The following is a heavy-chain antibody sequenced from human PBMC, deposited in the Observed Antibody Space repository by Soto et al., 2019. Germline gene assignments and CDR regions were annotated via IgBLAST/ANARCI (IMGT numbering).Heavy chain of an antibody. CDR2: ISYDGSNK. CDR3: AKDQLDCSGTSCQYYYYYYMDV. Sequence: QLQLVESGGGVVQPGRSLRLSCAASGFTFSSYGIHWVRQAPGKGLEWMAVISYDGSNKYYADSVKGRFTISRDNSKSTLYLQMNSLRPEDTAVYYCAKDQLDCSGTSCQYYYYYYMDVWGKGTTVTVSS. D-gene: IGHD2-2*01. J-gene: IGHJ6*03. CDR1: GFTFSSYG. V-gene: IGHV3-30*18.